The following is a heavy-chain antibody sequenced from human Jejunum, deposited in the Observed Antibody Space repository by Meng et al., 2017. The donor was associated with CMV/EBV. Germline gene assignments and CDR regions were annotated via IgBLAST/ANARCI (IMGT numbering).Heavy chain of an antibody. CDR3: ARLYCSGGSCYTIDY. CDR2: INTNTGNP. J-gene: IGHJ4*02. V-gene: IGHV7-4-1*02. CDR1: GYTFTSYA. D-gene: IGHD2-15*01. Sequence: QVQLAQYGSEVKKPGDSVKVSCKASGYTFTSYAMNWVRQAPGQGLEWMGWINTNTGNPTYAQGFTGRFVFSLDTSVSTAYLQISSLKAADTAVYYCARLYCSGGSCYTIDYWGQGTLVTVSS.